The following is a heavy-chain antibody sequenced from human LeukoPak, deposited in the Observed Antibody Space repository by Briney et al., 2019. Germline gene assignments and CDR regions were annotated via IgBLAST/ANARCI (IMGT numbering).Heavy chain of an antibody. Sequence: GGSLRLSCAASGFTFSSYSMTWVRQAPGKGLEWVSYISSSSSTIYYADSVKGRFTISRDNAKNSLYLQMNSLRAEDTAVYYCASTVGSGWDYYYYYGMDVWGQGTTVTVSS. CDR3: ASTVGSGWDYYYYYGMDV. CDR1: GFTFSSYS. CDR2: ISSSSSTI. D-gene: IGHD6-19*01. V-gene: IGHV3-48*01. J-gene: IGHJ6*02.